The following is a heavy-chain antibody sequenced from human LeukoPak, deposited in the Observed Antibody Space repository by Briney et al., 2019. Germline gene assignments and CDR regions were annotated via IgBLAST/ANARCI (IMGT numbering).Heavy chain of an antibody. J-gene: IGHJ6*02. Sequence: SVKVSCKASGGTFSSYTISWVRQAPGQGLEWMGRIIPILGIANNAQKFQGRVTITADKSTSTAYMELCSLRSEDTAVYYCAREEPYGMDVWGQGTTVTVSS. CDR3: AREEPYGMDV. V-gene: IGHV1-69*04. CDR1: GGTFSSYT. CDR2: IIPILGIA.